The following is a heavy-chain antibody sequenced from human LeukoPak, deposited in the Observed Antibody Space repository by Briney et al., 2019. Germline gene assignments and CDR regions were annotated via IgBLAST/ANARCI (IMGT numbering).Heavy chain of an antibody. CDR3: AKDLYYYGSGSYYNDVSYALDI. CDR2: ISGNRGNT. J-gene: IGHJ3*02. V-gene: IGHV3-23*01. D-gene: IGHD3-10*01. Sequence: PGGSLRLSCAASGFTFSNAWMSWVRQAPGKGLEWVSTISGNRGNTYYADSVKGRFTISRDNSKNTLYLQMNSLRAEDTAVYYCAKDLYYYGSGSYYNDVSYALDIWGQGTMVTVSS. CDR1: GFTFSNAW.